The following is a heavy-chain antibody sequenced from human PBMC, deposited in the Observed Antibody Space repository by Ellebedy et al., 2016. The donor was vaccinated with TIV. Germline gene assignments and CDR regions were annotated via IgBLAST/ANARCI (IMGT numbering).Heavy chain of an antibody. V-gene: IGHV3-23*01. CDR2: ISGSGGST. CDR1: GFTFSSSA. CDR3: AKHWELEAEFFDY. Sequence: PGGSLRLSCAASGFTFSSSAMSWVRQAPGKGLEWVSAISGSGGSTYYADSVKGRFTISRDNSKNTLYLQMNSRKAEDTAVYYCAKHWELEAEFFDYWGQGTLVTVSS. J-gene: IGHJ4*02. D-gene: IGHD3-10*01.